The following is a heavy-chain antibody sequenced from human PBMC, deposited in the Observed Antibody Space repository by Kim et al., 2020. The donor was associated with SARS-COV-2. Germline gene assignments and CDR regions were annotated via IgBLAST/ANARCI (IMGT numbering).Heavy chain of an antibody. J-gene: IGHJ6*02. CDR3: AREPAEVGDYYYGMDV. D-gene: IGHD1-26*01. Sequence: ASVKVSCKASGYTFTGYYMHWVRQAPGQGLEWMGWINPNSGGTNYAQKFQGWVTMTRDTSISTAYMELSRLRSDDTAVYYCAREPAEVGDYYYGMDVWGQGTTVTVSS. CDR1: GYTFTGYY. CDR2: INPNSGGT. V-gene: IGHV1-2*04.